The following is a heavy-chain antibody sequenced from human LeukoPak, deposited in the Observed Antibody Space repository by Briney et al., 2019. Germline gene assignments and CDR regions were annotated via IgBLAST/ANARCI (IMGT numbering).Heavy chain of an antibody. CDR1: GFTFSSYE. CDR3: ASLWFGELTLYYGMDV. Sequence: GGSLRLSCAASGFTFSSYEMNWVRQAPGKGLEWVSYISSSGSTIYYADPVKGRFTISRDNAKNSLYLQMNSLRAEDTAVYYCASLWFGELTLYYGMDVWGKGTTVTVSS. CDR2: ISSSGSTI. J-gene: IGHJ6*04. V-gene: IGHV3-48*03. D-gene: IGHD3-10*01.